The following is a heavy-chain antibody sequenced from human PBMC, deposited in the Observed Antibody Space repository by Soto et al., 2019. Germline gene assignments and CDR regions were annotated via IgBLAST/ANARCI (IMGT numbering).Heavy chain of an antibody. CDR2: IYYSGRT. J-gene: IGHJ5*02. CDR1: GGSISSGGYY. V-gene: IGHV4-31*03. Sequence: SETLSLTCTVSGGSISSGGYYWSWIRQHPGKGLEWIGYIYYSGRTYYNPSLHSRVSIAVDTTENQFSLKLTSVIAADTSVYYCARGSFSSSSSWFDPWGRGTLVT. CDR3: ARGSFSSSSSWFDP. D-gene: IGHD6-6*01.